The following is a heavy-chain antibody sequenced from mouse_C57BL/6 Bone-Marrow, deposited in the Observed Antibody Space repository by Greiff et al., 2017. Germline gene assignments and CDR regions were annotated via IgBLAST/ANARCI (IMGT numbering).Heavy chain of an antibody. Sequence: EVKLVESGGDLVKPGGSLKLSCAASGFTFGSYGMSWVRQTPDKRLEWVATISSGGSYTYYPDSVKGRFTISRDNAKNTLYLQMSSLKSEDTAMYYCARMMVAWFAYWGQGTLVTVSA. J-gene: IGHJ3*01. CDR1: GFTFGSYG. V-gene: IGHV5-6*01. CDR2: ISSGGSYT. CDR3: ARMMVAWFAY. D-gene: IGHD2-3*01.